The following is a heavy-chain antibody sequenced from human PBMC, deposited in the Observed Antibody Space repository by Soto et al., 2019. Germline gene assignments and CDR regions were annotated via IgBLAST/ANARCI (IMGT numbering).Heavy chain of an antibody. V-gene: IGHV4-61*01. CDR1: GSSVSSGSYY. Sequence: SETLSLTCTVSGSSVSSGSYYWSWIRQPPGKGLEWIGYIYYSGSTNYNPSLKSRVTISVDTSKNQFSLKLSSVTAADTAVYYYARIPNDAFDIWGQGTMVTVSS. J-gene: IGHJ3*02. CDR3: ARIPNDAFDI. CDR2: IYYSGST.